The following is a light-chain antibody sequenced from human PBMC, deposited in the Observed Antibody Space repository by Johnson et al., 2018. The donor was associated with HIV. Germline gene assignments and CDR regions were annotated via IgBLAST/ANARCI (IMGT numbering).Light chain of an antibody. CDR2: END. CDR1: SSNIGNNY. V-gene: IGLV1-51*02. CDR3: GTWDSSLSAYV. J-gene: IGLJ1*01. Sequence: QSVLSQPPSVSAAPGQKVTISCSGSSSNIGNNYVSWYQQLPGTAPKFFIYENDKRPSGIPDRFSGSKSGTSATLGITGLQPGDEADYYCGTWDSSLSAYVFGSGTKVTVL.